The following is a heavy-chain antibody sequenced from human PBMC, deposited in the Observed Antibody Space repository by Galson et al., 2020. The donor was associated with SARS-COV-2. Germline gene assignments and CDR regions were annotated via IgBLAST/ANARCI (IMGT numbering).Heavy chain of an antibody. CDR1: GFTFSNYA. V-gene: IGHV3-23*01. CDR3: AKRAAYSTNWWYFDF. CDR2: ISSSGGST. D-gene: IGHD6-13*01. J-gene: IGHJ4*02. Sequence: GGSLRLSCAASGFTFSNYAMSWVRQAPGKGLEWVSGISSSGGSTYLADSVKGQFTISRDNSKSTLNLHMNSLRAEDTAVYYCAKRAAYSTNWWYFDFWGQGTLVTVSS.